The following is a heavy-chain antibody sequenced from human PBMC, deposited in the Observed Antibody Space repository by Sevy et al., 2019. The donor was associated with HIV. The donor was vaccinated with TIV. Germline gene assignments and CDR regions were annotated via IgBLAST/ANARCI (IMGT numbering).Heavy chain of an antibody. CDR1: GFTFSSYA. CDR2: ISYDGSNK. J-gene: IGHJ6*02. CDR3: ARYQYGMDV. V-gene: IGHV3-30-3*01. Sequence: GGSLRLSCAASGFTFSSYAMHWVRQAPGKGLEWVAVISYDGSNKYYADSVKGRFTISRDNSKNTLYLQMNSLRAEDTAVYYCARYQYGMDVWGQGTTVTVSS.